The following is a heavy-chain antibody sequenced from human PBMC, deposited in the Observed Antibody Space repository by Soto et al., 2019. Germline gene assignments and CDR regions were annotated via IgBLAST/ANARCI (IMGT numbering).Heavy chain of an antibody. J-gene: IGHJ4*02. D-gene: IGHD5-18*01. CDR3: ARGQEGYSSGYYFES. V-gene: IGHV4-59*01. Sequence: SETLSLTCTVSGGSMNNFYWSWIRQPPGKGLEWIGYIYYSGNTNYNPSLKSRVTISVDTSNNHLSLKLSSVTAADTAVYYCARGQEGYSSGYYFESWGQGTXVTVSS. CDR2: IYYSGNT. CDR1: GGSMNNFY.